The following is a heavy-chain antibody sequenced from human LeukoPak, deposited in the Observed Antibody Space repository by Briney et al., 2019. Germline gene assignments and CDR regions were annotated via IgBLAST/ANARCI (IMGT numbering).Heavy chain of an antibody. J-gene: IGHJ6*02. CDR3: ARGGYCSSTSCPEGYYYYGMDV. Sequence: GASVKVSCKASGGTFSSYAISWVRQAPGQGLEWMGGIIPIFGTANYAQKLQGRVTITADESTSTAYMELSSLRTEDTAVYYCARGGYCSSTSCPEGYYYYGMDVWGQGTTVTVSS. D-gene: IGHD2-2*01. CDR2: IIPIFGTA. CDR1: GGTFSSYA. V-gene: IGHV1-69*13.